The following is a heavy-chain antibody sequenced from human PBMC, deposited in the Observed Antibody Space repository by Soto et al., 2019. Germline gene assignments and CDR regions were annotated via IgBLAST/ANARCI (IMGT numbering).Heavy chain of an antibody. V-gene: IGHV3-7*01. Sequence: GGSLRLSCGASGISFSRCLMSWVRQAPGKGLEWVASISQDGTDTDYVDSVKGRFAISRDNPKNLLYLQMNSLRADDTAVYYCARDPLSYGDYAQTYWYFDLWGRGTRVTVSS. J-gene: IGHJ2*01. CDR2: ISQDGTDT. CDR1: GISFSRCL. D-gene: IGHD4-17*01. CDR3: ARDPLSYGDYAQTYWYFDL.